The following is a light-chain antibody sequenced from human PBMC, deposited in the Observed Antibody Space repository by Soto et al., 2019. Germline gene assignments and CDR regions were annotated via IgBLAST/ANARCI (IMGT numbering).Light chain of an antibody. CDR3: QQYGTSEII. CDR1: QSVNNN. Sequence: EIVMTQSPVTLSVSPGERATLSCTASQSVNNNVAWYQQKPGHTPRLLIYSASIGATGTPDRFSGSGSGTDFTLTISRLETEDFAVFYCQQYGTSEIIFGQGTRLEIK. J-gene: IGKJ5*01. CDR2: SAS. V-gene: IGKV3-15*01.